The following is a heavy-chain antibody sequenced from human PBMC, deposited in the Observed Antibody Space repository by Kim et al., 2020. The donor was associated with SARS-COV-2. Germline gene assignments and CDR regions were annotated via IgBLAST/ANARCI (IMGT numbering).Heavy chain of an antibody. CDR3: ASDGWRSTAGITGSNVRTQGGY. CDR2: ISYDGSNK. V-gene: IGHV3-30-3*01. J-gene: IGHJ4*02. Sequence: GGSLRLSCAASGFTFSSYAMHWVRQAPGKGLEWVAVISYDGSNKYYADSVKGRFTISRDNSKNTLYLQMNSLRAEDTAVYYCASDGWRSTAGITGSNVRTQGGYWGQGTLVTVSS. D-gene: IGHD1-20*01. CDR1: GFTFSSYA.